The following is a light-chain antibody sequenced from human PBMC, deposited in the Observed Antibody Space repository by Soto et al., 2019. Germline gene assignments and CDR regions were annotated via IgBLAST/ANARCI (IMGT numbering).Light chain of an antibody. Sequence: EIVLTQSPGTLSLSPGERATLSCRASQSVSSSYLAWYQQKPGQAPRLLIYGASSRATGIPDRFSGSGSGTDFTLTISRLEPEDFAVYYCQQYGSSLFFGQGTKVDIK. CDR1: QSVSSSY. J-gene: IGKJ2*01. CDR2: GAS. V-gene: IGKV3-20*01. CDR3: QQYGSSLF.